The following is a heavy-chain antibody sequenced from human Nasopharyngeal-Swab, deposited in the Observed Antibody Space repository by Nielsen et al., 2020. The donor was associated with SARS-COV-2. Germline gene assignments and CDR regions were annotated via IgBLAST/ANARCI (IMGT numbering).Heavy chain of an antibody. J-gene: IGHJ6*02. CDR1: GYSFTSYW. D-gene: IGHD6-19*01. Sequence: GGSLRLSCKGSGYSFTSYWIGWVRQMPGKGLEWMGIIYPGDSDTRYSPSFQGQVTISADKPISTAYLQWSSLKASDTAMYYCASPAIAVAGTGDYGMDVWGQGTTVTVSS. CDR3: ASPAIAVAGTGDYGMDV. CDR2: IYPGDSDT. V-gene: IGHV5-51*04.